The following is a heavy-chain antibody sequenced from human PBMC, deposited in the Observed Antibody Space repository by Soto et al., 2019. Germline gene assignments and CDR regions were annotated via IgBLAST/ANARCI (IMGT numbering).Heavy chain of an antibody. D-gene: IGHD2-15*01. Sequence: ASVKVSCKASGYTFTSYGISWVRQAPGQGLEWMGWISAYNGNTNYAQKLQGRVTMTTDTSTSTAYMELRSLRSDDTAVYYCARAFRRDCSGGSCYSGPVRWMDDAFDIWG. CDR1: GYTFTSYG. V-gene: IGHV1-18*01. CDR3: ARAFRRDCSGGSCYSGPVRWMDDAFDI. J-gene: IGHJ3*02. CDR2: ISAYNGNT.